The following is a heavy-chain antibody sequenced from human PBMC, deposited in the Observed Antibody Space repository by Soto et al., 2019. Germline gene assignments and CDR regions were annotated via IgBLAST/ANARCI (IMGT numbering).Heavy chain of an antibody. CDR1: GFTFSFYW. V-gene: IGHV3-7*01. D-gene: IGHD2-15*01. CDR3: ARASAVRIPYGMDV. CDR2: IKLDASEK. Sequence: GGSLRLSCAASGFTFSFYWMSWVRQAPGKGLEWLGTIKLDASEKKYVDSVKGRFTMSRDNAKNSLYLQMDSLRAEDTAVYYCARASAVRIPYGMDVWGQGTTVTVSS. J-gene: IGHJ6*02.